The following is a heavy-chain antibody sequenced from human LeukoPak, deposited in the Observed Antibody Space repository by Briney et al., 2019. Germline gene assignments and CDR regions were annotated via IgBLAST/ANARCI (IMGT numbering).Heavy chain of an antibody. J-gene: IGHJ5*02. D-gene: IGHD2-15*01. Sequence: PSETLSLTCTVSGGSISSGSYYWSWIRQPAGKGLEWIGRIYTSGSTNYNPSLKSRVTISVDTSKNQFSLKLSSVTAADTAVYYCARVGCSGGSCYLPNWFDPWGQGTLVTVSS. CDR3: ARVGCSGGSCYLPNWFDP. V-gene: IGHV4-61*02. CDR1: GGSISSGSYY. CDR2: IYTSGST.